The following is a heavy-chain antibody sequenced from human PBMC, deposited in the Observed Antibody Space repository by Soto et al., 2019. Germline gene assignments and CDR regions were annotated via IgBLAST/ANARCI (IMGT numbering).Heavy chain of an antibody. CDR1: GFTVSSNY. D-gene: IGHD1-20*01. J-gene: IGHJ2*01. CDR2: IYGGGRT. Sequence: EVQLVESGGGLVQPGGSLRLSCAASGFTVSSNYMSWVRQAPGKGQEWVSIIYGGGRTNYADSVKGRFTVSRDNYKNTLYLQMNSLRAEDTAMYYGCVPYKVKINWFFDLWGRGTLVTVSS. CDR3: CVPYKVKINWFFDL. V-gene: IGHV3-66*01.